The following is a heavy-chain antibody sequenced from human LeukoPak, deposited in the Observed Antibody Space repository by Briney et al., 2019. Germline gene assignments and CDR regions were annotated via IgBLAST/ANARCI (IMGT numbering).Heavy chain of an antibody. CDR2: INPNSGGT. CDR1: EYSFTDYY. Sequence: ASVKVSCKASEYSFTDYYMHWVRQAPGQGLEWMGRINPNSGGTDYAQKFQGRVTMTRDTSISTANMELRRLRSDDTAVYYCARDAGVWGSYRYLNWFDPWGQGTLVTVSS. CDR3: ARDAGVWGSYRYLNWFDP. V-gene: IGHV1-2*06. J-gene: IGHJ5*02. D-gene: IGHD3-16*02.